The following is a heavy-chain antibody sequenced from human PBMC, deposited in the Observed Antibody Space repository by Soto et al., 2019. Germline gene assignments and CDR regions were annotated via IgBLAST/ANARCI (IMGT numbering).Heavy chain of an antibody. CDR1: GFTFSDSY. V-gene: IGHV3-11*04. CDR2: ITFSGNTV. J-gene: IGHJ4*02. Sequence: GGSLRLSCAASGFTFSDSYMSWIRQAPGKGLEWISYITFSGNTVYYADSLKGRFTISRDNAKNTLYLHVNSLRAEDTAVYYCVKVLARGVGVPRFYFDSWGQGALVTVSS. D-gene: IGHD2-2*01. CDR3: VKVLARGVGVPRFYFDS.